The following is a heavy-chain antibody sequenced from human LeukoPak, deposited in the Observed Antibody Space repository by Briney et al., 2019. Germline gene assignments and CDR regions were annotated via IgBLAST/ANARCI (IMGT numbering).Heavy chain of an antibody. J-gene: IGHJ4*02. V-gene: IGHV3-11*01. CDR1: GFTFSDYY. CDR3: ARTYYDFWSGYREYYFDY. D-gene: IGHD3-3*01. Sequence: GGSLRLSCAASGFTFSDYYMSWIRQAPGKGLEWVSYISSSGSTIYYADSVKGRFTISRDNAKNSLYLQMNSLRAEDTAVYYYARTYYDFWSGYREYYFDYWGQGTLVTVSS. CDR2: ISSSGSTI.